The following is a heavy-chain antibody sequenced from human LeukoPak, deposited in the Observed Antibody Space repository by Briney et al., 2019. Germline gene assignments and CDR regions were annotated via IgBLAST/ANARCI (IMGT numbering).Heavy chain of an antibody. D-gene: IGHD3-22*01. CDR3: ARSRDSSGYYYAPDAFDI. J-gene: IGHJ3*02. V-gene: IGHV1-69*06. CDR1: GGTFSSYA. Sequence: GASVKVSCKASGGTFSSYAISWVRQAPGQGLEWMGGIIPIFGTANYAQKFQGRVTITADKSTSTAYMELSSLRSEDTAVYYCARSRDSSGYYYAPDAFDIWGQGTMVTVSS. CDR2: IIPIFGTA.